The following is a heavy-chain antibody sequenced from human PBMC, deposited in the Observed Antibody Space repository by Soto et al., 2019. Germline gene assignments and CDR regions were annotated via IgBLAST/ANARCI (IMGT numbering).Heavy chain of an antibody. CDR2: ISGSGGST. CDR1: GFTFSSYA. Sequence: PGGSLRLSCAASGFTFSSYAMSWVRQAPGKGLEWVSAISGSGGSTYYAGSVKGRFTISRDNSKNTLYLQMNSLRAEDTAVYYCAKVASSGYYGPLDYWGQGTLVTVSS. CDR3: AKVASSGYYGPLDY. D-gene: IGHD3-22*01. J-gene: IGHJ4*02. V-gene: IGHV3-23*01.